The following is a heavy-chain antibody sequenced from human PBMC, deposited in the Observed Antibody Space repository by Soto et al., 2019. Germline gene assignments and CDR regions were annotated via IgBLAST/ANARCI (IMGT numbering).Heavy chain of an antibody. Sequence: EVQLLESGGGLVQPGGSLRLSCAGSGFTFSNYAMSWVRQAPGKGLEWVSAISGSGVSTYYADSVKGRFTISRDNSKNTLYLQMNSLRAEDTAVYYCAKGTFITLYYFAYGGQGTLVTVSS. CDR1: GFTFSNYA. J-gene: IGHJ4*02. CDR3: AKGTFITLYYFAY. D-gene: IGHD3-22*01. CDR2: ISGSGVST. V-gene: IGHV3-23*01.